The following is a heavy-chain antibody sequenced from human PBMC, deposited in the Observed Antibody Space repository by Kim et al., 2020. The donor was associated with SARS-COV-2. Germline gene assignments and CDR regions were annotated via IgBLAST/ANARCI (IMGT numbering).Heavy chain of an antibody. D-gene: IGHD5-12*01. J-gene: IGHJ6*02. Sequence: SETLSLTCTVSGGSISSYYWSWIRQPPGKGLEWIGYIYYSGSTNYNPSLKSRVTISVDTSKNQFSLKLSSVTAADTAVYYCARDRRDGYNYGGYYYYYGMDVWGQGTTVTVSS. CDR2: IYYSGST. V-gene: IGHV4-59*13. CDR3: ARDRRDGYNYGGYYYYYGMDV. CDR1: GGSISSYY.